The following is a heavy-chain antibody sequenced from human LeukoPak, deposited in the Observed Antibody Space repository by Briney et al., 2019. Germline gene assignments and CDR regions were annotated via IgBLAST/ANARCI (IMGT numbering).Heavy chain of an antibody. CDR3: ARVPGYSSSWYVGAFDI. Sequence: ASVKVSCKASGYTFTGYYMHWVRQAPGQGLEWMGWINPNSGGTNYAQKFQGRVTMTRDTSISTAYRELSRLRSDDTAVYYCARVPGYSSSWYVGAFDIWGQGTMVTVSS. CDR1: GYTFTGYY. J-gene: IGHJ3*02. CDR2: INPNSGGT. V-gene: IGHV1-2*02. D-gene: IGHD6-13*01.